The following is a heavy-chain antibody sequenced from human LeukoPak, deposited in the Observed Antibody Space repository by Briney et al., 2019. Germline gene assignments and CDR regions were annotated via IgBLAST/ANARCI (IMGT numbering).Heavy chain of an antibody. CDR2: ISGSGGST. D-gene: IGHD3-3*01. J-gene: IGHJ4*02. V-gene: IGHV3-23*01. CDR3: AKDLITIFGVVTRWGRHFDY. CDR1: GFTLSTNA. Sequence: GGSLRLSCLTSGFTLSTNAMSWVRQAPGKGLEWVSAISGSGGSTYYADSVKGRFTISRDNSKNTLYLQMNSLRAEDTAVYYCAKDLITIFGVVTRWGRHFDYWGQGTLVTVSS.